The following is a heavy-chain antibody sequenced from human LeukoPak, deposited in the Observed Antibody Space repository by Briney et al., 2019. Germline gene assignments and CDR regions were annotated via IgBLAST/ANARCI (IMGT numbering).Heavy chain of an antibody. V-gene: IGHV3-53*01. CDR1: GFTFSSYA. Sequence: GGSLRLSCAASGFTFSSYAMSWVRQAPGKGLEWVSLIYVDGRTYYADSVKGRFSISRDNSKNTLYLQVNSLRAEDTAVYYCARRGDGGRSFDYWGQGTLVTVSS. J-gene: IGHJ4*02. CDR2: IYVDGRT. CDR3: ARRGDGGRSFDY. D-gene: IGHD4-23*01.